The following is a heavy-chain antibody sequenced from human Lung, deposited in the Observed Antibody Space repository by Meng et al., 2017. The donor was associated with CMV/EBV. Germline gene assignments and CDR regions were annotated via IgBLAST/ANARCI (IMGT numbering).Heavy chain of an antibody. CDR1: GFTFTSYW. CDR2: ISSSSGYR. D-gene: IGHD1-1*01. Sequence: GGSXRLXCAASGFTFTSYWMNWVRQAPGKGPEWVSSISSSSGYRYYADSVNGRFTISRDNAKKSLFLQMRSLRDEDTAVYYCAGDRFPAPALERPQLWGGNFWXQGAXVTVSS. CDR3: AGDRFPAPALERPQLWGGNF. J-gene: IGHJ4*02. V-gene: IGHV3-21*01.